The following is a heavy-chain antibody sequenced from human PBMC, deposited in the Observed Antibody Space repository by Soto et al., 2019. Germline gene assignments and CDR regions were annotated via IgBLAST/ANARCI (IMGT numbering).Heavy chain of an antibody. Sequence: EVQLLESGGGLVQPGGSLRLSCAASGFTFSSYAMSWVRQAPGKGLEWVSTISGSDGSPYYADSVKGRFTISRDNSKNTLDLQVNSLRAEDTAVYYCARVPLFDYWGQGTLVTVSS. CDR1: GFTFSSYA. V-gene: IGHV3-23*01. CDR3: ARVPLFDY. CDR2: ISGSDGSP. J-gene: IGHJ4*02.